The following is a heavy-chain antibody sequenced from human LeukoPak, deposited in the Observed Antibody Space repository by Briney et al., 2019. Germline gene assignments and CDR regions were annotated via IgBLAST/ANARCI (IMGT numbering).Heavy chain of an antibody. CDR3: ARDRTLATISQVYYFDY. Sequence: GGSLRLSCAASGLTISRSWMSWVRQAPGKGLEWVANIKEDGGERYYVDSVKGRFTISRDNAKNLLYMQMNSLRAEDTAVYYCARDRTLATISQVYYFDYWGQGTLVTVSS. J-gene: IGHJ4*02. D-gene: IGHD5-24*01. CDR2: IKEDGGER. CDR1: GLTISRSW. V-gene: IGHV3-7*01.